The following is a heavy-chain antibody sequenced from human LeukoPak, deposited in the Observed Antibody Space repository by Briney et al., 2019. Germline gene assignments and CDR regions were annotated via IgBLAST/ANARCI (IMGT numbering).Heavy chain of an antibody. D-gene: IGHD3-16*01. Sequence: PSETLSLTCTVSGASIRSSCWSWIRQPPGKGLEWIGFIYTSGSINYNPSLRGRVTISADTSKKQLSLKMSSVTAADTAVYYCARHWGSFIAFDIWGQGTMVTVSA. CDR2: IYTSGSI. CDR1: GASIRSSC. CDR3: ARHWGSFIAFDI. V-gene: IGHV4-4*09. J-gene: IGHJ3*02.